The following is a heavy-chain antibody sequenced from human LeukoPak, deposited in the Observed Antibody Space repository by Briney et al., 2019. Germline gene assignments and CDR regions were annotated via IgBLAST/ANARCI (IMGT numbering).Heavy chain of an antibody. Sequence: SGTLSLTCGVSGGALSNTNWWNWVRQPPGKGLEWIGSIYYSGSTYYNPSLKSRVTISVDTSKNQFSLKLSSVTAADTAVYYCARRGSDSSGYWDMGFDYWGQGTLVTVSS. CDR2: IYYSGST. J-gene: IGHJ4*02. V-gene: IGHV4-4*02. D-gene: IGHD3-22*01. CDR3: ARRGSDSSGYWDMGFDY. CDR1: GGALSNTNW.